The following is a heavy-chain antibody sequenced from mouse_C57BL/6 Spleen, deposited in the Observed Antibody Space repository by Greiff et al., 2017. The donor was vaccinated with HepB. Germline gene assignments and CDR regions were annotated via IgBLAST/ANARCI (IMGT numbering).Heavy chain of an antibody. D-gene: IGHD2-14*01. CDR3: ARLGGNYFDY. V-gene: IGHV1-81*01. CDR2: IYPRSGNT. J-gene: IGHJ2*01. Sequence: VKLKQSGAELARPGASVKLSCKASGYTFTSYGISWVKQRTGQGLEWIGEIYPRSGNTYYNEKFKGKATLTADKSSSTAYMELRSLTSEDSAVYFCARLGGNYFDYWGQGTTLTVSS. CDR1: GYTFTSYG.